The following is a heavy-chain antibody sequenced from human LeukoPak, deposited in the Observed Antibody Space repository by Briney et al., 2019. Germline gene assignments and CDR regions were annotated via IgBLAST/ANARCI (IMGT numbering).Heavy chain of an antibody. CDR3: AKAGEDITMVRGVIRDYYMDV. V-gene: IGHV3-21*04. D-gene: IGHD3-10*01. CDR2: ISSSSSYI. J-gene: IGHJ6*03. CDR1: GFTFSSYS. Sequence: GGSLRLSCAASGFTFSSYSMNWVRQAPGKGLEWVSSISSSSSYIYYADSVKGRFTISRDNAKNSLYLQMNSLRAEDTAVYYCAKAGEDITMVRGVIRDYYMDVWGKGTTVTVSS.